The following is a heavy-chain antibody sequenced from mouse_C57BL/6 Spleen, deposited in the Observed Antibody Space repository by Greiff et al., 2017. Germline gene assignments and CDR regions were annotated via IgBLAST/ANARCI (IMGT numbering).Heavy chain of an antibody. V-gene: IGHV1-81*01. CDR3: AREGDSSDCFVY. J-gene: IGHJ2*01. CDR1: GYTFTSYG. Sequence: VQLQQSGAELARPGASVKLSCKASGYTFTSYGISWVKQRTGQGLEWIGEIYPRSGNTYYNEKFKGKATLTADKSSSTAYMELRSLTSETSTVYFEAREGDSSDCFVYWGQGTTLTVSS. CDR2: IYPRSGNT. D-gene: IGHD1-1*01.